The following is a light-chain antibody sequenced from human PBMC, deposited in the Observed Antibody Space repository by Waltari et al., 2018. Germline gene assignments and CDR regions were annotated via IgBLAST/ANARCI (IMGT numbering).Light chain of an antibody. CDR3: QQYDTTPLG. CDR1: QDISNS. V-gene: IGKV1-NL1*01. Sequence: DIQMTQSPSSLSASVGDRVTITCRASQDISNSLAWYQQKPGKAPKLLVHTASRLESGVPSRFTGTGSGPDYSLTISSLQPEDFATYYCQQYDTTPLGFGQGTRLEIK. CDR2: TAS. J-gene: IGKJ5*01.